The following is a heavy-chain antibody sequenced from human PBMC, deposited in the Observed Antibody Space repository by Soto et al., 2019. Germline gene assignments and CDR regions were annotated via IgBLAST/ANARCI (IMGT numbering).Heavy chain of an antibody. CDR2: ISTDNGNT. CDR3: ARDQGITTFGVYSMYYYGMDV. CDR1: GYTFTSSG. V-gene: IGHV1-18*01. J-gene: IGHJ6*02. D-gene: IGHD3-3*01. Sequence: QVQLVQSGAEVKKPGASVKVSCKASGYTFTSSGISWVRQAPGQGLEWMGWISTDNGNTNYAQHLQGRVSMTTDTSTSTAYMDLRSLRSDHTAVYYCARDQGITTFGVYSMYYYGMDVWGQGTTVTVSS.